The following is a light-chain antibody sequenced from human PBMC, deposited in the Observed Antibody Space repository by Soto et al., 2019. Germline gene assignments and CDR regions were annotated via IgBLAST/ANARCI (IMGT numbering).Light chain of an antibody. Sequence: QSVLTQPASVSGSPGQSITLSCTGTSSDVASYNLVSWYQQHPGKAPKLMIYEGTKRTSGVSNRFSGSKSGNTASLTISGLQAEDEADYYCCSYAGSRTVVFGGGTKLTVL. CDR3: CSYAGSRTVV. J-gene: IGLJ2*01. CDR2: EGT. V-gene: IGLV2-23*01. CDR1: SSDVASYNL.